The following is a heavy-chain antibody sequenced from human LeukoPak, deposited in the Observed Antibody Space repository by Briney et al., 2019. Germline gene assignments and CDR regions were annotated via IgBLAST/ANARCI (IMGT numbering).Heavy chain of an antibody. Sequence: GASVTVSFMGSRGTFISYAISWVRQAPAQGLEWMGGIISIFGTANYAQKFQGRVTITADESTSTAYMELSSLRSEDTAVYYCARDSDGSGISCFDPWGQGTLVTVSS. CDR3: ARDSDGSGISCFDP. CDR1: RGTFISYA. V-gene: IGHV1-69*13. CDR2: IISIFGTA. J-gene: IGHJ5*02. D-gene: IGHD3-10*01.